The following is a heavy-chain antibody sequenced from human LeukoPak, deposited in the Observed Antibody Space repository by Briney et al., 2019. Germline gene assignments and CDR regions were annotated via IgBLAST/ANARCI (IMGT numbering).Heavy chain of an antibody. Sequence: PSETLSLTCTVSGGSISSSSYYWGWIRQPPGKGLEWIGYIYYSGSTNYNPSLKSRVTISVDTSKNQFSLKLSSVTAADTAVYYCARAMQWLDEYAFDIWGQGTMVAVSS. CDR1: GGSISSSSYY. CDR2: IYYSGST. CDR3: ARAMQWLDEYAFDI. V-gene: IGHV4-61*05. J-gene: IGHJ3*02. D-gene: IGHD6-19*01.